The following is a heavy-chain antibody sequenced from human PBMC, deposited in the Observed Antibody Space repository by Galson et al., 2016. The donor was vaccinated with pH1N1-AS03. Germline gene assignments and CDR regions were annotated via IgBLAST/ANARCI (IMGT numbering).Heavy chain of an antibody. V-gene: IGHV1-2*04. CDR2: INTDSGVT. D-gene: IGHD2-2*01. CDR3: ARDPRGPCTSATCATSYYFGMDV. CDR1: EYIFTGFY. Sequence: SCKASEYIFTGFYVHWVRQAPGQGLEWMGWINTDSGVTNYAQKFEAWVTMTRDTSVSTAYMELYGLKSDDTAVYYCARDPRGPCTSATCATSYYFGMDVWGQGTTVIVSS. J-gene: IGHJ6*02.